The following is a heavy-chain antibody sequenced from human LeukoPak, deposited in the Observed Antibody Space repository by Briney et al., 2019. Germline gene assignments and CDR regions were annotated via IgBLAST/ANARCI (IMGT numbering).Heavy chain of an antibody. V-gene: IGHV3-21*01. J-gene: IGHJ4*02. CDR3: ARGYYGDPSQVYYFDY. Sequence: PGRSLRLSCAASGFTFDDYAMHWVRQAPGKGLEWVSSISSSGSYIYYADSVKGRFTISRDNAKNSLYLQMNSLRAEDTAVYYCARGYYGDPSQVYYFDYWGQGTLVTVSS. CDR1: GFTFDDYA. D-gene: IGHD4-17*01. CDR2: ISSSGSYI.